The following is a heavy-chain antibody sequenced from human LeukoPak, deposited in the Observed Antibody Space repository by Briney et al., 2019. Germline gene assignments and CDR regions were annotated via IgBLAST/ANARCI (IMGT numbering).Heavy chain of an antibody. V-gene: IGHV5-51*01. CDR2: IYPGDSDT. CDR3: ARTVEMATTAYSMNWFDP. CDR1: GYSFSTYW. Sequence: GESLKISCKGSGYSFSTYWIAWVRQMPGKGLEWMGIIYPGDSDTRYSPSFQGQVTISADKSISTAYLQWSSLKASDTAMYYCARTVEMATTAYSMNWFDPWGQGTLVTVSS. D-gene: IGHD5-24*01. J-gene: IGHJ5*02.